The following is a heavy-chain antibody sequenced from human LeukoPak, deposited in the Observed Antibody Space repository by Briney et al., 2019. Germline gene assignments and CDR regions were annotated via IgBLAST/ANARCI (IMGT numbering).Heavy chain of an antibody. CDR3: AKNMVRGVTYHYDMDV. V-gene: IGHV3-66*01. CDR2: IYIGGSI. Sequence: GGSLRLSCAASGFNVSNNYMNWVRQAPGKGLEWVSIIYIGGSIYYADSVKGRFSVSRDNSNNMLYLQMNSLRAEDTAVYYCAKNMVRGVTYHYDMDVWGQGTTVTVSS. J-gene: IGHJ6*02. D-gene: IGHD3-10*01. CDR1: GFNVSNNY.